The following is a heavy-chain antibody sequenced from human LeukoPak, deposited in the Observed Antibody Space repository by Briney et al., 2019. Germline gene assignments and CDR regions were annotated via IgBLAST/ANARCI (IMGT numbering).Heavy chain of an antibody. Sequence: GRSLRLSCAASGFAFNTYAMHWVRQAPGQGLEWVALIWHDGSHKFYSNSVRGQFTISRDNSKNTVSLQMNSLRAEDTAVYYCARDQEGATNLDYWGQGTLVTVSS. CDR2: IWHDGSHK. V-gene: IGHV3-33*01. J-gene: IGHJ4*02. CDR3: ARDQEGATNLDY. D-gene: IGHD1-26*01. CDR1: GFAFNTYA.